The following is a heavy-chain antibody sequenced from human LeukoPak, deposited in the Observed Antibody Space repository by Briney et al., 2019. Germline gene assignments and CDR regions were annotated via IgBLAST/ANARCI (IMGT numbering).Heavy chain of an antibody. Sequence: PSETLSLTCTVSGGSISSYYWSWIRQPPGKGLEWIGYIYYSGSTNYNPSLKSRVTISVDTSKNQSSLKLSSVTAADTAVYYCARGAGITMILGWGQGTLVTVSS. CDR1: GGSISSYY. CDR2: IYYSGST. J-gene: IGHJ4*02. V-gene: IGHV4-59*01. CDR3: ARGAGITMILG. D-gene: IGHD3-22*01.